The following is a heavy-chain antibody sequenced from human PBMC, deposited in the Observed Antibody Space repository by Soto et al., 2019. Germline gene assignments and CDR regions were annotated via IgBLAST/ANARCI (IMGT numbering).Heavy chain of an antibody. J-gene: IGHJ1*01. CDR1: GFTVSSNY. CDR2: IYSGGST. D-gene: IGHD4-17*01. V-gene: IGHV3-66*01. Sequence: GGSLRLSCAASGFTVSSNYKSWVRQAPGKGLEWVSVIYSGGSTYYADSVKGRFTISRDNSKNTLYLQMNSLRAEDTAVYYCARDTYGDYTIRYFQHWGQGTLVTVSS. CDR3: ARDTYGDYTIRYFQH.